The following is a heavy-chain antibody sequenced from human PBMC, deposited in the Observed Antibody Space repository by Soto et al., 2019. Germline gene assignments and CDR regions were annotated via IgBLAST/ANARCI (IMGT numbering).Heavy chain of an antibody. CDR3: ARHEAARQGYYYGMDV. CDR2: IYPGDSDT. Sequence: PGESLKISCKSSGYSFTSYWIGWVRQMPGKGLEWMGIIYPGDSDTRYSPSFQGQVTISADKSISTAYLQWSSLKASDTAMYYCARHEAARQGYYYGMDVWGQGTTVTV. D-gene: IGHD6-6*01. V-gene: IGHV5-51*01. J-gene: IGHJ6*02. CDR1: GYSFTSYW.